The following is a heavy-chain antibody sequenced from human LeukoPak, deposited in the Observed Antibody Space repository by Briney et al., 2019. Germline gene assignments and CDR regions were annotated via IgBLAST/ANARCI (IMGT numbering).Heavy chain of an antibody. J-gene: IGHJ4*02. V-gene: IGHV4-59*01. D-gene: IGHD3-10*01. Sequence: PSETLSLTCTVSGGSISSYWSWIRQSPGKGLEWIGYIYFSGTTNYNPSLKSRLTISMDTSRNQFSLKLSSVTAADTAIYYCVSGGSYLTKWGQGTLVTVSS. CDR3: VSGGSYLTK. CDR2: IYFSGTT. CDR1: GGSISSY.